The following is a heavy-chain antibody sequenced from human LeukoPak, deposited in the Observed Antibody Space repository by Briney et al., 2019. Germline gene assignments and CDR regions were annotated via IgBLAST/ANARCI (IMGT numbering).Heavy chain of an antibody. CDR3: ASDLAAAGIKANY. V-gene: IGHV4-38-2*02. CDR1: GYSITSGYD. Sequence: SETLSLTCTVSGYSITSGYDWGWIRQPPGEGLEWIGSIHQSGVTYFNPSLKSRVTLSVDTSKNQFSLKLSSVTAEDTAVYYCASDLAAAGIKANYWGQGTLVTVSS. CDR2: IHQSGVT. J-gene: IGHJ4*02. D-gene: IGHD6-13*01.